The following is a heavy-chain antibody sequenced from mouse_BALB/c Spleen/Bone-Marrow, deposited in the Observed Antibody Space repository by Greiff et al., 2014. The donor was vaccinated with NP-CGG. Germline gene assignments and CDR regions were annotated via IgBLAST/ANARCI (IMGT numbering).Heavy chain of an antibody. D-gene: IGHD1-2*01. V-gene: IGHV1-87*01. J-gene: IGHJ1*01. Sequence: VQLQESGAELARPGASVKLSCKASGYNFTTHWMQWVKQRPGQGLEWIGAIYPGDGDTRYTQKFKGKATLTADKSSSTAYMQLSGLASVDSAVYFCARGDYGYHWYFDVWGAGTTVTVSS. CDR1: GYNFTTHW. CDR2: IYPGDGDT. CDR3: ARGDYGYHWYFDV.